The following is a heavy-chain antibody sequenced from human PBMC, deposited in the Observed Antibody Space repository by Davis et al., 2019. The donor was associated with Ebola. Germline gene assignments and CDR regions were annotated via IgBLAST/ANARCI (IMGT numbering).Heavy chain of an antibody. V-gene: IGHV3-15*01. CDR1: GFNFYNYA. CDR3: TTVTEYGMDV. Sequence: GESLKISCAASGFNFYNYAMNWVRQAPGKGLEWVGRIKSETDGGTTDYAAPVKGRFTISRDDSKNTLYLQMNSLKTEDTAVYYCTTVTEYGMDVWGKGTTVTVSS. J-gene: IGHJ6*04. D-gene: IGHD1-14*01. CDR2: IKSETDGGTT.